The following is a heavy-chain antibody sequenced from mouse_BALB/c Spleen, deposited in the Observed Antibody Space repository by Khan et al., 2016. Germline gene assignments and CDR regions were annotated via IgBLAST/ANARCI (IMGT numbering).Heavy chain of an antibody. V-gene: IGHV1S137*01. Sequence: QVQLQQSGAELVRPGVSVKISCKGSGYTFTDYDLHWVKQSHAKSLEWIGIISTYYGDATYNQKFKGKATMTVDKSSSTVYMELARLKSEDSDIDYCARGTTALFYSLDYWAQGTSVTVSS. J-gene: IGHJ4*01. CDR3: ARGTTALFYSLDY. CDR2: ISTYYGDA. D-gene: IGHD1-2*01. CDR1: GYTFTDYD.